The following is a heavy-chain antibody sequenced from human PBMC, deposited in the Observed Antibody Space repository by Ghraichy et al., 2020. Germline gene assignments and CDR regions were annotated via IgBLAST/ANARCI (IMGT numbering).Heavy chain of an antibody. J-gene: IGHJ4*02. CDR3: VKEVRSYYDY. CDR2: ISSNGGST. V-gene: IGHV3-64D*06. Sequence: GESLNISCSASGFTFSSYAMHWVRQAPGKGLEYVSAISSNGGSTYYADSVKGRFTISRDNSKNTLYLQMSSLRAEDTAVYYCVKEVRSYYDYWGQGTLVTVSS. D-gene: IGHD4-11*01. CDR1: GFTFSSYA.